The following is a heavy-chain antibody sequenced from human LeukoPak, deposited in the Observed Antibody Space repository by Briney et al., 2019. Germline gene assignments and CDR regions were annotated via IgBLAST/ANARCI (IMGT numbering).Heavy chain of an antibody. CDR1: GFTFSSYW. V-gene: IGHV3-74*01. Sequence: GGSLRLSCAASGFTFSSYWMHWVRQAPGKGLVWVSRINSDGSSTSYAGSVKGRFTISRDNAKNTLYLQMNSLRAGDTAVYYCARAVKSIYCSGGNCYSRYWGQGTLVTVSS. D-gene: IGHD2-15*01. CDR2: INSDGSST. J-gene: IGHJ4*02. CDR3: ARAVKSIYCSGGNCYSRY.